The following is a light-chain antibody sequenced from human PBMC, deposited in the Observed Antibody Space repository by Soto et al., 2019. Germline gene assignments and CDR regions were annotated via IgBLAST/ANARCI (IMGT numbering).Light chain of an antibody. CDR1: QGISSY. CDR3: QQYYSYPRT. CDR2: AAS. J-gene: IGKJ1*01. Sequence: ATQMTQSPSSLSASTGDRVTITCRASQGISSYLAWYQQKPGKAPKLLIYAASTLQSGVPSRFSGSGSGTDFTLTISCLQSEDFATYYCQQYYSYPRTFGQGTKVDIK. V-gene: IGKV1-8*01.